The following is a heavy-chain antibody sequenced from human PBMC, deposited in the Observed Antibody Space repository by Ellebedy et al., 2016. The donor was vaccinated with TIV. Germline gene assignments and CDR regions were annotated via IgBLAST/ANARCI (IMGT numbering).Heavy chain of an antibody. CDR1: GFTFSSYN. V-gene: IGHV3-21*01. Sequence: GGSLRLSXAASGFTFSSYNMNWVRQAPEKGLEWVSSITSRSTYIYYADSVKGRFTISRDNARNSVYLQMNSLRAEDTAVYYCAGELIRGILEYGMDVWGQGTTVTVSS. J-gene: IGHJ6*02. CDR3: AGELIRGILEYGMDV. CDR2: ITSRSTYI. D-gene: IGHD3-10*01.